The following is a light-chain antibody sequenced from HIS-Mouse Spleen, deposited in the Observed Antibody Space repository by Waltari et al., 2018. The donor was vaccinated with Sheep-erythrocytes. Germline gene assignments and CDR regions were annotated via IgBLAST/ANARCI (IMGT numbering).Light chain of an antibody. J-gene: IGLJ2*01. CDR2: EGS. Sequence: QSALTQPASVSGSPGQSITISCTGTSSDVGGYNLVSWYQQHPGKAPKLMIYEGSTRPSGFYSRFSGSKSGNTASLTISGLQAEDEADYYCCSYAGSSTVVFGGGTKLTVL. V-gene: IGLV2-23*01. CDR3: CSYAGSSTVV. CDR1: SSDVGGYNL.